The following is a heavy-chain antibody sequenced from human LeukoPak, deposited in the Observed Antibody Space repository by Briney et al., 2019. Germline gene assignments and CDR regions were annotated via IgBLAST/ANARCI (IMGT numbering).Heavy chain of an antibody. CDR2: IKSKTDGGTT. Sequence: SGGSLRLSCAASGFTFSSYAMSWVRQAPGKGLEWVGRIKSKTDGGTTDYAAPVKGRFTISRDDSKNTLYLQMNSLKTEDTAVYYCTTDLFLWVDTAMVNVYWGQGTLVTVSS. CDR3: TTDLFLWVDTAMVNVY. V-gene: IGHV3-15*01. J-gene: IGHJ4*02. CDR1: GFTFSSYA. D-gene: IGHD5-18*01.